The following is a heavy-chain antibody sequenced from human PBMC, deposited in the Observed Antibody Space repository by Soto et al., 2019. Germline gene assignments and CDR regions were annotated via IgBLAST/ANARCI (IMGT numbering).Heavy chain of an antibody. D-gene: IGHD6-19*01. CDR3: ARDEQWLVLFPQGYGMDV. Sequence: QVQLVESGGGVVQPGRSLRLSCAASGFTFSSYEMHWVRQAPGKGLEWVAGISYDGSNKYYADSVQGRFTISRDNCKNTLYMQMNCLRAENTAVYYCARDEQWLVLFPQGYGMDVWGQGTTVTVS. J-gene: IGHJ6*02. CDR2: ISYDGSNK. CDR1: GFTFSSYE. V-gene: IGHV3-30-3*01.